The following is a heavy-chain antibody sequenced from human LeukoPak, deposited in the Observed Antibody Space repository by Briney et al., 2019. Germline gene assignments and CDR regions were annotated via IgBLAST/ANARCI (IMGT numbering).Heavy chain of an antibody. J-gene: IGHJ1*01. CDR1: GFTFSNYW. CDR3: ATYSSLNRREFQY. V-gene: IGHV3-7*01. D-gene: IGHD3-22*01. CDR2: IKQDGSEK. Sequence: GGSLRLSCAASGFTFSNYWVSWVRQAPGKGLEWVANIKQDGSEKYYVNSVKGRFTISRDNAKNSLYLQMNSLRAEDTAVYYCATYSSLNRREFQYWGQGTLLTVSS.